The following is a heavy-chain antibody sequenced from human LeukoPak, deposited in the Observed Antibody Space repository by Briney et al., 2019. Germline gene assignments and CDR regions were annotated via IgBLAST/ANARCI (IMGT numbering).Heavy chain of an antibody. D-gene: IGHD2-15*01. Sequence: GGSLRLSCAASGFTFSSYAMSWVRQAPGKGLEWVSAIRGSGGSTYYADSVKGRFTISRDNSKNTLFLQMNSLRAEDTAVYYCAKGVDYCSGGSCPADYWGPGTLVTVSS. CDR1: GFTFSSYA. CDR2: IRGSGGST. V-gene: IGHV3-23*01. J-gene: IGHJ4*02. CDR3: AKGVDYCSGGSCPADY.